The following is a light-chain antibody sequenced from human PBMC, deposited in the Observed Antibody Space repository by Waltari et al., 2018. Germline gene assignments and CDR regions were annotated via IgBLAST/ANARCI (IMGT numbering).Light chain of an antibody. CDR2: GAS. CDR3: QHYLRLPVT. CDR1: QSVTRA. V-gene: IGKV3-20*01. J-gene: IGKJ1*01. Sequence: SLSPGESATLSCRTSQSVTRALAWYQQKPGQAPRLLIYGASNRATGIPDRFSGSGSGTDFSPTISSLEPEDFAVYYCQHYLRLPVTFGQGTKVEVQ.